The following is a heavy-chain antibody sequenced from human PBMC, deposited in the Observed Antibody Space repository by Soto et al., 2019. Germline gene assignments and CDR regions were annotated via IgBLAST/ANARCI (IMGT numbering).Heavy chain of an antibody. J-gene: IGHJ5*02. D-gene: IGHD2-2*01. CDR1: GPSISTDSYY. CDR3: ARLHSEYQQIDP. V-gene: IGHV4-39*01. CDR2: AYYSGST. Sequence: SETLSLTCTVSGPSISTDSYYWGWICQPPGKGLEWIGSAYYSGSTYYNPSLKSRVTISVDTSKNQFSLKLSSVTAADTSVYFCARLHSEYQQIDPWGQGTLVTVSS.